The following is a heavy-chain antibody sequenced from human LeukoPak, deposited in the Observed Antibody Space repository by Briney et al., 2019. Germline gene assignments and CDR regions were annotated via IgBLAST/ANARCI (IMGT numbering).Heavy chain of an antibody. CDR1: GFTFSNYA. D-gene: IGHD5-12*01. J-gene: IGHJ4*02. CDR2: LNADGNSI. V-gene: IGHV3-74*01. Sequence: GGSLRLSCVASGFTFSNYAMSWIRQAPGKGLVWVSRLNADGNSITYADSVRGRFTISRDNAKNTVHLQMNSLRVEDTAIYFCAGAYSAYDPFDYWGQGILVTVSS. CDR3: AGAYSAYDPFDY.